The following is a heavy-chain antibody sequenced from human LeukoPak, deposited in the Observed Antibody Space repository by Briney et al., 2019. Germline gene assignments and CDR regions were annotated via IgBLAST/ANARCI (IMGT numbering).Heavy chain of an antibody. J-gene: IGHJ3*02. V-gene: IGHV1-24*01. Sequence: ASVKVSCKVSGYTLTELSMHWVRQAPGKGLEWMGGFDPEDGETIYAQKFQGRVTMTEDTSTDTAYMELSSLRSEDTAVYYCATLRSYWYSSSWYAAFDIWGQGTMVTVSS. CDR2: FDPEDGET. CDR1: GYTLTELS. D-gene: IGHD6-13*01. CDR3: ATLRSYWYSSSWYAAFDI.